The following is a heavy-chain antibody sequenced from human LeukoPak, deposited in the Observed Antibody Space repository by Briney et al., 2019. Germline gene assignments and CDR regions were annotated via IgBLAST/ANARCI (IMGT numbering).Heavy chain of an antibody. CDR3: ARGRASYQLPDNWFDP. CDR1: GGSISSSSYY. Sequence: SETLSLTCTVSGGSISSSSYYWGWIRQPPGKGLEWIGSIYYSGSTYYNPSLKSRVTISVDTSKNQFSLKLSSVTAADTAVYYCARGRASYQLPDNWFDPWGQGTLVTVSS. D-gene: IGHD2-2*01. CDR2: IYYSGST. V-gene: IGHV4-39*01. J-gene: IGHJ5*02.